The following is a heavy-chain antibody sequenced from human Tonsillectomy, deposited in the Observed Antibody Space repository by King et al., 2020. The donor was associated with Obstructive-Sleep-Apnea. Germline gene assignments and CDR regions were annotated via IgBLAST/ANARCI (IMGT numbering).Heavy chain of an antibody. CDR1: GFTFDDYA. Sequence: DVQLVESGGGLVQPGRSLRLSCAASGFTFDDYAMHWVRQAPGKGLEWVSGINWNSGSIGYADSVKGRFTISRDNAKNSLYLQMSSLRAEDTALYYCAKDLSSGWYSPQDYWGQGTLVTVSS. D-gene: IGHD6-19*01. J-gene: IGHJ4*02. CDR3: AKDLSSGWYSPQDY. CDR2: INWNSGSI. V-gene: IGHV3-9*01.